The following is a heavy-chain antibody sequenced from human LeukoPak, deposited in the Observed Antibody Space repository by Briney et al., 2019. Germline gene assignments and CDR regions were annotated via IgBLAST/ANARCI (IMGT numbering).Heavy chain of an antibody. CDR3: ARVLYYYDRSTYYSYYGMDV. Sequence: GGSLRLSCAASGFTVSSNYMSWVRQAPGKGLEWVSVIYSGGNTYYADSVKGRFTISRDNSKNTLYLQMNSLRAEDTAVYYCARVLYYYDRSTYYSYYGMDVWGQGTTVTVSS. CDR2: IYSGGNT. CDR1: GFTVSSNY. V-gene: IGHV3-66*01. D-gene: IGHD3-22*01. J-gene: IGHJ6*02.